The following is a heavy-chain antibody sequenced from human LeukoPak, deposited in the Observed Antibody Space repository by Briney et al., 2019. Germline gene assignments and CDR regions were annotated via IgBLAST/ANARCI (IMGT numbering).Heavy chain of an antibody. Sequence: SETLSLTCTVSGGSISSGDYYWSWIRQPPGKGLEWIGYIYYSGSTYYNPSLKSRVTISVDTSKYQFSLKLSSVTAADTAVYYCARGRGLFTAYYFDYWGQGTLVTVSS. CDR2: IYYSGST. CDR1: GGSISSGDYY. J-gene: IGHJ4*02. V-gene: IGHV4-30-4*01. CDR3: ARGRGLFTAYYFDY. D-gene: IGHD3-22*01.